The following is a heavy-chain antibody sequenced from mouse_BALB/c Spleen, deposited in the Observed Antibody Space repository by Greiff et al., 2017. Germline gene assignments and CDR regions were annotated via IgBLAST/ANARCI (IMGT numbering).Heavy chain of an antibody. J-gene: IGHJ3*01. V-gene: IGHV3-2*02. CDR3: ARSLYGGFAY. D-gene: IGHD1-1*02. CDR2: ISYSGST. CDR1: GYSITSDYA. Sequence: VQLKESGPGLVKPSQSLSLTCTVTGYSITSDYAWNWIRQFPGNKLEWMGYISYSGSTSYNPSLKSRISITRDTSKNQFFLQLNSVTTEDTATYYCARSLYGGFAYWGQGTLVTVSA.